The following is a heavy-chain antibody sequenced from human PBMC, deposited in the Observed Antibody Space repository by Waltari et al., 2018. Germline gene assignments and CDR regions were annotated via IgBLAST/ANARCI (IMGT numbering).Heavy chain of an antibody. V-gene: IGHV3-48*04. J-gene: IGHJ4*02. CDR3: ARGTGYFDY. Sequence: EILVVESGGGLVQPGGSLRLSCAASGFTFSSYSMTWVRQAPGKGLEWVSYISATSSSIYYADSVKGRFTISRDNAKNSLYLQMNSLRAEDTAVYYCARGTGYFDYWGQGTLVTVSS. CDR1: GFTFSSYS. CDR2: ISATSSSI. D-gene: IGHD6-6*01.